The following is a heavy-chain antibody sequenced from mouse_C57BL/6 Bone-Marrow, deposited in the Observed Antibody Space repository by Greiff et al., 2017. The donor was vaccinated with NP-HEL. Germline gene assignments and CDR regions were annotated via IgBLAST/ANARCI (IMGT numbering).Heavy chain of an antibody. CDR2: INPYNGDT. V-gene: IGHV1-20*01. CDR3: ARRGLRRTVYAMDD. J-gene: IGHJ4*01. Sequence: VQLQQSGPELVKPGDSVKISCKASGYSFTGYFMNWVMQSHGKSLEWIGRINPYNGDTFYNQKFKGKATLTVDKTSSTAHMELRSLTSEDSAVYYCARRGLRRTVYAMDDWGQGTSVTVSS. D-gene: IGHD2-4*01. CDR1: GYSFTGYF.